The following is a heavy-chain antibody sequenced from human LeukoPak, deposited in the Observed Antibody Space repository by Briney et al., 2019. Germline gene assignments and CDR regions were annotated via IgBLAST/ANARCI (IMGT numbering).Heavy chain of an antibody. CDR2: ISNDGSST. V-gene: IGHV3-74*01. CDR3: SCQRGGQVY. D-gene: IGHD6-25*01. CDR1: GFTFSSYW. J-gene: IGHJ4*02. Sequence: GGSLRLSCAASGFTFSSYWMHWVRQAPGKGLVWVSRISNDGSSTDYADSVKGRFTISRDNAKNTLYLQMHSLRAEDTALYYCSCQRGGQVYWGQGILVTVSS.